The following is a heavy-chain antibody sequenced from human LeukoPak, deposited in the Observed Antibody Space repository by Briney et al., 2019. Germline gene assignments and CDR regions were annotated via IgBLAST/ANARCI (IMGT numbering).Heavy chain of an antibody. J-gene: IGHJ4*02. CDR2: INPNSGGT. CDR3: ARARGIAAAGTVVNY. Sequence: ASVKVSCKASGYTFTSYGISWVRQAPGQGLEWMGRINPNSGGTNYAQKFQGRVTMTRDTSISTAYMELSRLRSDDTAVYYCARARGIAAAGTVVNYWGQGTLVTVSS. CDR1: GYTFTSYG. V-gene: IGHV1-2*06. D-gene: IGHD6-13*01.